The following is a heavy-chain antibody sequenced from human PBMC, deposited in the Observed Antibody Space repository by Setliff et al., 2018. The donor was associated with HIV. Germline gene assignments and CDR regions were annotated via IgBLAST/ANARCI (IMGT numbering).Heavy chain of an antibody. J-gene: IGHJ4*02. CDR3: ARVPGRNYFDY. CDR2: INPSSGGT. CDR1: GYTFTGYF. V-gene: IGHV1-2*02. Sequence: EASVKVSCKASGYTFTGYFIHWVRQAPGQGLEWMGWINPSSGGTNYAQKFQGRVTMTRDTSISTAYMEVSRLISDDTAMYYCARVPGRNYFDYWCQGTLVTVSS.